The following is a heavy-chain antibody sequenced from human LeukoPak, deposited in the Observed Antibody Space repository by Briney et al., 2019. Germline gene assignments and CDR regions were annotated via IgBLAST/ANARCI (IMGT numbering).Heavy chain of an antibody. CDR2: MYYSGST. CDR1: GGSISSRSYY. V-gene: IGHV4-39*01. D-gene: IGHD6-13*01. J-gene: IGHJ4*02. Sequence: SETLSLPCTVSGGSISSRSYYWGWIRQPPGKRLEWIGSMYYSGSTHYNPALQSRVTISVDPSKHQFSLKLSSVTAADTAVYYCARYPRGAAAGNFDYWGQGTLVTVSS. CDR3: ARYPRGAAAGNFDY.